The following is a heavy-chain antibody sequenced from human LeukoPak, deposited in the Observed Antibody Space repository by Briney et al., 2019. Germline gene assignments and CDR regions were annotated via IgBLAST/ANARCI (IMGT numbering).Heavy chain of an antibody. Sequence: GESLKISCKGSGYSFTSYWIGWVRQMPGKGLEWMGIIYPGDSDTRYSPSFQGQVTTSADKSISTAYLQWSSLKASDTAVYYCARSLPRSWFDPWGQGTLVTVSS. V-gene: IGHV5-51*01. CDR2: IYPGDSDT. CDR3: ARSLPRSWFDP. J-gene: IGHJ5*02. D-gene: IGHD5/OR15-5a*01. CDR1: GYSFTSYW.